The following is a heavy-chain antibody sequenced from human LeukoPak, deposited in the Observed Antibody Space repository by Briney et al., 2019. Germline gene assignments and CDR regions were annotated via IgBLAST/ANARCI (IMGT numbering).Heavy chain of an antibody. CDR3: ARGSSWYYYYYYYMDV. J-gene: IGHJ6*03. V-gene: IGHV4-61*02. CDR2: IYTSGCT. Sequence: SETLSLTCTVSGGSISSGSYYWSWIRQPAGKGLEWIGRIYTSGCTNYNPSLKSRVTISVDTSKNQFSLKLSSVTAADTAVYYCARGSSWYYYYYYYMDVWGKGTTVTISS. D-gene: IGHD6-13*01. CDR1: GGSISSGSYY.